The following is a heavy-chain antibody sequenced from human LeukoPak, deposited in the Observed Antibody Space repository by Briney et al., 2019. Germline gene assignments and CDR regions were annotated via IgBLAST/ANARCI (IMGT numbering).Heavy chain of an antibody. Sequence: SETLSLTCILSGRSLSSTRYYWGWIRQSPGRGLEGFGSFYYSGRIFDNRSLRIRVTISIDMSKNQILLKLTSVTAADTAVYYCASGTTVTKFAYWDRGKLITVSA. CDR2: FYYSGRI. D-gene: IGHD4-17*01. CDR1: GRSLSSTRYY. V-gene: IGHV4-39*07. J-gene: IGHJ4*02. CDR3: ASGTTVTKFAY.